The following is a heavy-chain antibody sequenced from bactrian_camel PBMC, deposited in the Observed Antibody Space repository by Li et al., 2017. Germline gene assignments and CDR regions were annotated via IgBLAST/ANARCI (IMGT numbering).Heavy chain of an antibody. J-gene: IGHJ4*01. CDR3: ARRVLTYRGDCSTTRYDYSV. D-gene: IGHD2*01. V-gene: IGHV3S1*01. CDR2: ISSGSAIT. CDR1: GFTFSSYW. Sequence: HVQLVESGGGSVQDGGSLRLSCAASGFTFSSYWMYWVRQAPGKGLEWVSSISSGSAITYYADSVKGRFTISQDSAKNILYLQMHSLKPEDTAMYYCARRVLTYRGDCSTTRYDYSVWCQGTQVTVS.